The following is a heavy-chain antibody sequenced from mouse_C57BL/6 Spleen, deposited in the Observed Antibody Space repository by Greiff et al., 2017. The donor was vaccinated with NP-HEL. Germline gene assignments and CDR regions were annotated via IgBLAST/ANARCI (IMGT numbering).Heavy chain of an antibody. CDR1: GYTFTDYY. D-gene: IGHD2-4*01. CDR2: INPYNGGT. J-gene: IGHJ3*01. CDR3: ANYEYDVGFAY. Sequence: EVQLQQSGPVLVKPGASVKMSCKASGYTFTDYYMNWVKQSHGKSLEWIGVINPYNGGTSYNQKFKGKATLTVDKSSSTAYMELNSLTSEDSAVYYCANYEYDVGFAYWGQGTLVTVSA. V-gene: IGHV1-19*01.